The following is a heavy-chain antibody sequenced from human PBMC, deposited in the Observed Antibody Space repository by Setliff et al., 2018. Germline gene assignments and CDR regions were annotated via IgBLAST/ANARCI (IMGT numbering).Heavy chain of an antibody. CDR3: ARGGPQTYYYDSRGYYLGLAAFDI. D-gene: IGHD3-22*01. Sequence: SETPSLTCAVYGRPFSSYYWSWIRQPPGKGLEWIGEINHSGSTNYNPSLKSQVTRPVNPPKNQFSLKLSSVTAADTAVYYCARGGPQTYYYDSRGYYLGLAAFDIWGQGTMVTVSS. CDR2: INHSGST. J-gene: IGHJ3*02. CDR1: GRPFSSYY. V-gene: IGHV4-34*01.